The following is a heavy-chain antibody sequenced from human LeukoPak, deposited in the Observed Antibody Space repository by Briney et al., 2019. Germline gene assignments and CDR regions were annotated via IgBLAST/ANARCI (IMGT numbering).Heavy chain of an antibody. V-gene: IGHV4-39*01. CDR1: GGSISSSSYY. Sequence: SETLSLTCTVSGGSISSSSYYWGWIRQPPGKGLEWIGSIYYSGSTYYNPSLKSRVTISVDTSKNQFSLKLSSVTAADTAVYYCARGFEGPPPPMYSSGWYDGYYYYGMDVWGQGTTVTVSS. CDR2: IYYSGST. J-gene: IGHJ6*02. CDR3: ARGFEGPPPPMYSSGWYDGYYYYGMDV. D-gene: IGHD6-19*01.